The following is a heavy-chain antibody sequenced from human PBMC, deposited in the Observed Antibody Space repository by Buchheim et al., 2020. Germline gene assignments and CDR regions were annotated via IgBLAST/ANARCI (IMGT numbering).Heavy chain of an antibody. D-gene: IGHD2-8*01. CDR2: ISSSGSTI. J-gene: IGHJ4*02. CDR1: GFTFSSYE. Sequence: EVQLVESGGGLVQPGGSLRLSCAASGFTFSSYEMNWVRQAPGKGLEWVSYISSSGSTIYYADSVKGRFTISRDNAKNSLYLQMNSLRAEDTAVYYCARRARWCTNGVCRHFDYWGQGTL. V-gene: IGHV3-48*03. CDR3: ARRARWCTNGVCRHFDY.